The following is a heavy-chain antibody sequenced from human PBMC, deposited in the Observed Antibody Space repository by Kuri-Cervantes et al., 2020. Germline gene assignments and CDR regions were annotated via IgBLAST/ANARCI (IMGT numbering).Heavy chain of an antibody. CDR2: MNPNSGGT. CDR3: ARDLMATLGWFDP. V-gene: IGHV1-2*02. J-gene: IGHJ5*02. D-gene: IGHD5-24*01. CDR1: GYTFTSYD. Sequence: ASVKVSCKASGYTFTSYDINWVRQATGQGLEWMGWMNPNSGGTNYAQKFQGRVTMTRDTSISTAYMELSRLRSDDTAVYYCARDLMATLGWFDPWGQGTLVTVSS.